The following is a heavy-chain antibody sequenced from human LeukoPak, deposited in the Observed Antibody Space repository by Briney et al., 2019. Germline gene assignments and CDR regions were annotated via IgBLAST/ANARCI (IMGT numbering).Heavy chain of an antibody. CDR2: ISPAGKSI. V-gene: IGHV3-11*01. D-gene: IGHD6-6*01. J-gene: IGHJ4*02. CDR3: ARTARLPEY. CDR1: RFTFSDPY. Sequence: SLRLSSAASRFTFSDPYISSIRQAPGNGLKYLSYISPAGKSISYTDSVKCRFTISRHNATTSLYLQMTSPRAEDTAIDYCARTARLPEYWGQGTLVTVSS.